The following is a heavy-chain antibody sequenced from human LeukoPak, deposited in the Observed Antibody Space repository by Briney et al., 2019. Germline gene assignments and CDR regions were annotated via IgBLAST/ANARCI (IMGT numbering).Heavy chain of an antibody. D-gene: IGHD3-22*01. J-gene: IGHJ4*02. Sequence: VGSLRLSSAPSGFTFSSYGMHSVRQTPGQGLGWVAFIRHDGSYQQYADSVKGRFTVSRDNSKDMVYLQMNSLRTEDTAVYYCAKNRDSSDYPRDFDFWGQGTLVTVS. CDR1: GFTFSSYG. CDR2: IRHDGSYQ. CDR3: AKNRDSSDYPRDFDF. V-gene: IGHV3-30*02.